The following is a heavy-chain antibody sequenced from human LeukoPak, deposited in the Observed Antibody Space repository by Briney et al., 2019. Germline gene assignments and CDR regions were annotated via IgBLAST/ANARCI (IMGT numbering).Heavy chain of an antibody. J-gene: IGHJ4*02. CDR1: GFTFSSYG. CDR2: ISYDGSNK. V-gene: IGHV3-30*18. Sequence: GGSLRLSCAASGFTFSSYGMHWVRQAPGKGLERVAVISYDGSNKYYADSVTGRFTISRDNSKNTLYLQMNSLRAEDTAVYYCAKDRLRYSGYDSLDYWGQGTLVTVSS. CDR3: AKDRLRYSGYDSLDY. D-gene: IGHD5-12*01.